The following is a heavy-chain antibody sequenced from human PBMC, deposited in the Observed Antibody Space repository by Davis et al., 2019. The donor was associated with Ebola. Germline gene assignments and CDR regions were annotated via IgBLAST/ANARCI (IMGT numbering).Heavy chain of an antibody. CDR2: ISGSGGST. J-gene: IGHJ4*02. CDR3: AKLGSSSSWYIDY. D-gene: IGHD6-13*01. CDR1: GFTFSSYA. V-gene: IGHV3-23*01. Sequence: GESLKISCAASGFTFSSYAMSWVRQAPGKGLEWVSAISGSGGSTYYADSVKGRFTISRDNSKNTLYLQMNSLRAEDTAIYYCAKLGSSSSWYIDYWGQGTLVTVSS.